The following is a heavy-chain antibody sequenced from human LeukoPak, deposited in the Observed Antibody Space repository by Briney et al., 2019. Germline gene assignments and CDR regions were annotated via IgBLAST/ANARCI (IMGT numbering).Heavy chain of an antibody. CDR3: ASETYYYGSGSRYNGV. V-gene: IGHV4-59*12. CDR1: GGSISSYY. CDR2: IYYSGST. Sequence: PSETLSLTCTVSGGSISSYYWSWIRQPPGKGLEWIGYIYYSGSTYYNPSLKSRVTISVDTSKNQFSLKLSSVTAADTAVYYCASETYYYGSGSRYNGVWGKGTTVTVSS. J-gene: IGHJ6*04. D-gene: IGHD3-10*01.